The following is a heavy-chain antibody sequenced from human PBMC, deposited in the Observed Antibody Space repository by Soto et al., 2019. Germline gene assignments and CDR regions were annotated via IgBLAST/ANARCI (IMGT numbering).Heavy chain of an antibody. V-gene: IGHV3-30*18. J-gene: IGHJ6*02. CDR3: AKDRATYYYDSSDYFYYFGMDL. Sequence: GGSLRLSCEASGFIFSDYGMHWVRQAPGKGLEWVALISYDGTKKNYADSVRGRFTISRDDSKNTLYLQMNNLRAEDTALYYCAKDRATYYYDSSDYFYYFGMDLWAQRTTVTVSS. CDR2: ISYDGTKK. D-gene: IGHD3-22*01. CDR1: GFIFSDYG.